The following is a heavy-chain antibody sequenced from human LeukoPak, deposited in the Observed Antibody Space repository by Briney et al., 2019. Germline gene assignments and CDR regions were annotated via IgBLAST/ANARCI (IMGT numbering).Heavy chain of an antibody. D-gene: IGHD3-10*01. CDR3: ARDRRGNYFDY. J-gene: IGHJ4*02. CDR2: IYSGGST. Sequence: PGGSLRLSCAASGFTVSSNYMSWVRQAPGKGLEWVSVIYSGGSTYYADSVKGRFTISRDNSKNTLYLQMNSLRAEDTAVYYCARDRRGNYFDYWGQGTLVTVSS. V-gene: IGHV3-66*01. CDR1: GFTVSSNY.